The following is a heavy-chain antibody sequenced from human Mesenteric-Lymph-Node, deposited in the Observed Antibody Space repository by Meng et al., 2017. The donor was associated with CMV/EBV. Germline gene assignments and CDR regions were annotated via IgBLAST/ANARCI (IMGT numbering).Heavy chain of an antibody. CDR3: ARVDRASVEDYFDY. J-gene: IGHJ4*02. V-gene: IGHV4-59*01. CDR1: GGSISSYY. D-gene: IGHD1-26*01. CDR2: IYYTGST. Sequence: CTVSGGSISSYYWNWIRQPPGKGLEWIGFIYYTGSTNYNPSLKSRVTISVDTSKNQFSLKLNSVTAADTAVYYCARVDRASVEDYFDYWGQGTLVTVSS.